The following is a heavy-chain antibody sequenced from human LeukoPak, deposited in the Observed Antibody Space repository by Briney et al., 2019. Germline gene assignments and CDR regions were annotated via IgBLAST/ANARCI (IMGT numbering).Heavy chain of an antibody. J-gene: IGHJ4*02. D-gene: IGHD1-26*01. Sequence: KPSETLSLTCTVSGGSISSYYWSWIRQPPGKGLEWIGYIYYSGSTNYNPFLKSRVTISVDTSKNQFSLKLSSVTAADTAVYYCARDRGQWELFDWGQGTLVTVSS. CDR3: ARDRGQWELFD. CDR1: GGSISSYY. V-gene: IGHV4-59*01. CDR2: IYYSGST.